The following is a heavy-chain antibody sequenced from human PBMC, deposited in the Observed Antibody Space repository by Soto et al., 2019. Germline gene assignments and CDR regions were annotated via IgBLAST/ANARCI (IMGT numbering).Heavy chain of an antibody. D-gene: IGHD2-2*01. CDR1: GFTFDTYA. CDR3: ARESSTSSPFDY. CDR2: ITGSGGST. Sequence: EVQLLEAGGGLVQPGGSLRLSCAASGFTFDTYAMSWVRQAPGKGLEWVSGITGSGGSTDYADSVKGRFTISRDTSRNTLYLQMSRLSVEDTAIYYCARESSTSSPFDYWGQGTLVTVSS. V-gene: IGHV3-23*01. J-gene: IGHJ4*02.